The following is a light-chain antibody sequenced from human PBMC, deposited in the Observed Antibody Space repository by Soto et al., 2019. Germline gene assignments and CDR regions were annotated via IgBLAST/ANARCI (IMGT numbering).Light chain of an antibody. Sequence: QSALTQPASVSGSPGQSITISCTGTNSDVGGYNYVSWYQQHPGKAPKLMIYEVSKRPSGVPDRFSGSKSGNTASLTVSVLQAEDEADYYCSSYAGSNNYVFGTGTKLTVL. V-gene: IGLV2-8*01. CDR1: NSDVGGYNY. CDR2: EVS. CDR3: SSYAGSNNYV. J-gene: IGLJ1*01.